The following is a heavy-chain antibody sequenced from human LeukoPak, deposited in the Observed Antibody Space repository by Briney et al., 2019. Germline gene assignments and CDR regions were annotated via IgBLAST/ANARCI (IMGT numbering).Heavy chain of an antibody. D-gene: IGHD7-27*01. V-gene: IGHV4-59*08. J-gene: IGHJ3*02. CDR1: GGSISGHY. CDR2: IHYTGNT. CDR3: ARHENWGSVKGDSFHI. Sequence: SGTLSLTCTVSGGSISGHYWFWIRQPPGKELEWIGYIHYTGNTNYNPSLKSRVTISVDTSKNQFSLELRSVAAADTAVYYCARHENWGSVKGDSFHIWGRGTMVTVSS.